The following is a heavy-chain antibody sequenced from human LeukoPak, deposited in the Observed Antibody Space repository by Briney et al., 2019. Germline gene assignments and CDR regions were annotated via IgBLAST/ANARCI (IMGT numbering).Heavy chain of an antibody. V-gene: IGHV3-23*01. Sequence: PGGSLRLSCAASGFTFSSYAMSWVRQAPGKGLEWVSAISGSGGSTYYADPVKGRFTISRDNSKNTLYLQMNSLRAEDTAVYYCARRPVRGNWFDPWGQGTLVTVSS. CDR1: GFTFSSYA. CDR3: ARRPVRGNWFDP. J-gene: IGHJ5*02. CDR2: ISGSGGST. D-gene: IGHD3-10*01.